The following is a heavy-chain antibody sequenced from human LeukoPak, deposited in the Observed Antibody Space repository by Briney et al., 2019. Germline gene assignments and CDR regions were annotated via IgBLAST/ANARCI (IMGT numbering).Heavy chain of an antibody. CDR1: GGSISSYY. CDR2: IYYSGST. CDR3: ARVHDCRPDV. D-gene: IGHD2-15*01. Sequence: SDTLSLTCTVSGGSISSYYWSWIRQPPGEGLEWIGYIYYSGSTNYNPSLKSRVTISVDTSKNQFSLKLSSVTAADTAVYYCARVHDCRPDVWGQGTTVTVSS. J-gene: IGHJ6*02. V-gene: IGHV4-59*07.